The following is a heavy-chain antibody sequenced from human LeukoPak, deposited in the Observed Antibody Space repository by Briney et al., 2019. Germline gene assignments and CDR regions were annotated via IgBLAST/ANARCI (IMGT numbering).Heavy chain of an antibody. CDR2: IYYSGST. D-gene: IGHD5-18*01. V-gene: IGHV4-59*01. CDR3: ARGVRRGYSQDYYYYYMDV. Sequence: SETLSLTGTVSGGSISSYYWSWIRQPPGKGLEWIGYIYYSGSTNYNPSLKSRVTISVDTSKNQFSLKLSSVTAADTAVYYCARGVRRGYSQDYYYYYMDVWGKGTTVTVSS. J-gene: IGHJ6*03. CDR1: GGSISSYY.